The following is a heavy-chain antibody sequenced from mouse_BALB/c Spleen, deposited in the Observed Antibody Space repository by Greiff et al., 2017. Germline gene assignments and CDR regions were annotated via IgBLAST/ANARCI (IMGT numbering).Heavy chain of an antibody. D-gene: IGHD2-2*01. CDR2: IWRGGST. J-gene: IGHJ4*01. CDR3: AKKRDIYYGYYYAMDY. Sequence: VQLQQSGPSLVQPSQSLSITCTASGFSLTSYGVHWVRQSPGKGLEWLGVIWRGGSTDYNAAFMSRLSITKDNSKSQVFFKMNSLQADDTAIYFCAKKRDIYYGYYYAMDYWGQGTSVTVSS. V-gene: IGHV2-5-1*01. CDR1: GFSLTSYG.